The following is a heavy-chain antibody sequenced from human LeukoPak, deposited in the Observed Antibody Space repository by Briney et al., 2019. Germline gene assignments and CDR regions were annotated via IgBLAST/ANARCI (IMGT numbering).Heavy chain of an antibody. J-gene: IGHJ6*03. Sequence: SETLSLTCTVSGGSISSSSYYWGWIRQPPGKGLEWIGSIYYSGSTYYNPSLKSRVTISVDTSKSQFSLKMSSVTAANTAVYYCARSVIFGVVIIDYYYMYVWGKGTTVTVSS. D-gene: IGHD3-3*01. CDR2: IYYSGST. CDR3: ARSVIFGVVIIDYYYMYV. V-gene: IGHV4-39*01. CDR1: GGSISSSSYY.